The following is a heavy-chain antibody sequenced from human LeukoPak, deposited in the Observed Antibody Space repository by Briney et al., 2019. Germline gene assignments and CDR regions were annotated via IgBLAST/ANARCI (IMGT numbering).Heavy chain of an antibody. V-gene: IGHV4-59*01. CDR2: IYYSGST. Sequence: SETLSLTCTVSGGSISGYYWSWIRQPPGKGLEWIGYIYYSGSTNYNPSLKSRVTISVDTSKNQFSLKLSSVTAADTAVYYCARAPTYYYDSSGLENWFDPWGQGTLVTVSS. J-gene: IGHJ5*02. CDR3: ARAPTYYYDSSGLENWFDP. D-gene: IGHD3-22*01. CDR1: GGSISGYY.